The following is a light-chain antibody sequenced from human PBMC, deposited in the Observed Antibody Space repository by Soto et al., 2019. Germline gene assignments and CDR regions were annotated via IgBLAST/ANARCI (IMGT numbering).Light chain of an antibody. CDR1: QSVDNY. J-gene: IGKJ4*01. V-gene: IGKV3-11*01. CDR3: LQRSNLPLT. CDR2: DAF. Sequence: EIVLTQSPATLSLSPGERATLSCRASQSVDNYLAWYQQRPGQAPRLLIYDAFNRATGIPARFSGSGSVTDFTLTISTLEPEDFAVYYCLQRSNLPLTFGGGTKVEIK.